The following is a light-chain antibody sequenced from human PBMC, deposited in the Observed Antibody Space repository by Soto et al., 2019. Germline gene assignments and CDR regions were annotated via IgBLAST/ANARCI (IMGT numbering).Light chain of an antibody. CDR2: STF. V-gene: IGKV1-9*01. CDR1: QGINSY. CDR3: QQLHTYPHT. J-gene: IGKJ2*01. Sequence: IQLTQSPSSLSASVGDRVTITCRASQGINSYLAWYQQKPGEAPKLLICSTFTLQSGVPSRFSGSGFGTDFTLTISSLQPEDFATYYCQQLHTYPHTFGQGTKLEI.